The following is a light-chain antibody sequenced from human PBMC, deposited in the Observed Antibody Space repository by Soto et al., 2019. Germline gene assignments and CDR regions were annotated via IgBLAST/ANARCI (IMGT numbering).Light chain of an antibody. CDR3: SSYTSSSSVV. J-gene: IGLJ2*01. V-gene: IGLV2-14*03. Sequence: QSALTQPASVSGSPGQSITISCTGTSSDVGGYNYVSWYQLHPGKPPKLMIYDVSIRPSGVSNRFSGSKSGNTASLTISGLQADDETDYYCSSYTSSSSVVFGGGTTLTVL. CDR2: DVS. CDR1: SSDVGGYNY.